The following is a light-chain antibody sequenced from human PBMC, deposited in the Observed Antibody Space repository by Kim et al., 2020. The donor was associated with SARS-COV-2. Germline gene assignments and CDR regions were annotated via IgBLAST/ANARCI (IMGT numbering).Light chain of an antibody. CDR2: DAS. J-gene: IGKJ2*01. CDR1: QSISNNY. CDR3: QQYGSTPRT. V-gene: IGKV3-20*01. Sequence: LAPRERATLTCRASQSISNNYLAWYQQKPGQAPRRLICDASRRATGIPDRFSGSESGTDFTLTINRLEPEDFAVYYCQQYGSTPRTFGQGTKLEI.